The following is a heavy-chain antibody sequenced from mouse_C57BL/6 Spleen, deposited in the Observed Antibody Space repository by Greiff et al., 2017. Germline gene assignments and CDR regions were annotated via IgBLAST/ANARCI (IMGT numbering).Heavy chain of an antibody. J-gene: IGHJ4*01. Sequence: QVQLQQPDAELVIPGASVKISCKVSVYTFTDHTIHWMKQRPELGLEWIGYLCPRDGSTMYNEMFKGKATLTADKSSSTAYLQLISLTSDDSAVDFCARRIYDDLALDYWGQGTSVTVSA. CDR2: LCPRDGST. CDR1: VYTFTDHT. CDR3: ARRIYDDLALDY. V-gene: IGHV1-78*01. D-gene: IGHD2-3*01.